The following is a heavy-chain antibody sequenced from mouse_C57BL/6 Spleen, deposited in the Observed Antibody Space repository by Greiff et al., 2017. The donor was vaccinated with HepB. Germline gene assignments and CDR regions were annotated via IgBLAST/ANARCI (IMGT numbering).Heavy chain of an antibody. V-gene: IGHV5-4*01. CDR1: GFTFSSYA. J-gene: IGHJ1*03. CDR2: ISDGGSYT. CDR3: ARADDGGYFDV. D-gene: IGHD2-3*01. Sequence: EVQLQESGGGLVKPGGSLKLSCAASGFTFSSYAMSWVRQTPEKRLEWVATISDGGSYTYYPDNVKGRFTISRDNAKNILYLQMSHLKSEDTAMYYCARADDGGYFDVWGTGTTVTVSS.